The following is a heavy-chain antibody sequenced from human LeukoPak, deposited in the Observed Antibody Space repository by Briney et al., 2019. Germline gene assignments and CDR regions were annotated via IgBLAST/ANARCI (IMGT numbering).Heavy chain of an antibody. Sequence: ASVKVSCKASGYTFTGYYMHWVRQAPGQGLEWMGWINPNSGGTNYAQKFQGRVTMTRDTSISTAYMELSRLRSDDTAVYYCASQELLTAYYYGMDVWGQGTTVTVSS. CDR2: INPNSGGT. CDR3: ASQELLTAYYYGMDV. CDR1: GYTFTGYY. D-gene: IGHD1-7*01. J-gene: IGHJ6*02. V-gene: IGHV1-2*02.